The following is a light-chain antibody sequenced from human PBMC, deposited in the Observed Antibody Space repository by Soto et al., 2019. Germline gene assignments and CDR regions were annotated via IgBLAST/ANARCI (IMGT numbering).Light chain of an antibody. V-gene: IGKV3-15*01. CDR2: DAS. J-gene: IGKJ1*01. CDR3: QQYNDWPRT. CDR1: LSVSSN. Sequence: EILMTQSPDTLSVSPGERATLSCRASLSVSSNLAWYQQKPGQAPRLLIYDASSRATGIPARFSGSGSETEFTLTISRLQSEDFAVYYCQQYNDWPRTFGQGTKVDIK.